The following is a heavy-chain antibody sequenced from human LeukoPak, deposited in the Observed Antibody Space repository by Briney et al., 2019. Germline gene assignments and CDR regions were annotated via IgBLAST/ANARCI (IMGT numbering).Heavy chain of an antibody. CDR2: INHSGST. Sequence: SETLSLTCAVYGGSFGGYYWSWIRQPPGKGLEWIGEINHSGSTNDNPSLKSRVTISVATSKNQFSLKLSSVTAADTAVYYCARNAVAGTVWFDYWGQGTLVTVSP. V-gene: IGHV4-34*01. D-gene: IGHD6-19*01. J-gene: IGHJ4*02. CDR3: ARNAVAGTVWFDY. CDR1: GGSFGGYY.